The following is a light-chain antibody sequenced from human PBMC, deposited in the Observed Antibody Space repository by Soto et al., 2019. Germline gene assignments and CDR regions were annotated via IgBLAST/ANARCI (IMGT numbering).Light chain of an antibody. J-gene: IGLJ2*01. CDR1: SIASKN. Sequence: SYELTQPLSVSVALGQTARITCAGNSIASKNVHWYQQRPGQAPVLVIYRDHYRPSGIPERFSGSISGNTATLTLSRAQAGDDADYYCQVWDSSTTDVVFGGGTKLTVL. CDR2: RDH. CDR3: QVWDSSTTDVV. V-gene: IGLV3-9*01.